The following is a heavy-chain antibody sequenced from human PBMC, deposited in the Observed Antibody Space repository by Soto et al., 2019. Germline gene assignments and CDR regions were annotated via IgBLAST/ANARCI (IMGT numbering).Heavy chain of an antibody. CDR2: ISSSSSYI. V-gene: IGHV3-21*01. J-gene: IGHJ6*02. CDR1: GFTFSSYS. CDR3: ATGVFSSSSLDYYYYSMDV. Sequence: VGSLRLSCAASGFTFSSYSMNWVRQAPGKGLEWVSSISSSSSYIYYADSVKGRFTISRDNAKNSLYLQMNSLRAEDTAVYFCATGVFSSSSLDYYYYSMDVWGQGTTVTVSS. D-gene: IGHD6-6*01.